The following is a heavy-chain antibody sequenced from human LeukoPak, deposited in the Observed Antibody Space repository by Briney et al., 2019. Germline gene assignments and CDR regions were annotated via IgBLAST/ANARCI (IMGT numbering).Heavy chain of an antibody. CDR3: ARLCIVGTKSAFDI. CDR2: ISSSSSYI. J-gene: IGHJ3*02. D-gene: IGHD1-26*01. Sequence: PGGSLRLSCAASGFTFSSYGMNWVRQAPGKGLEWVSVISSSSSYINYADSVKGRFTISRDNAKKSLYLQMNSLRAEDTAVYYCARLCIVGTKSAFDIWGQGTMVTVSS. V-gene: IGHV3-21*01. CDR1: GFTFSSYG.